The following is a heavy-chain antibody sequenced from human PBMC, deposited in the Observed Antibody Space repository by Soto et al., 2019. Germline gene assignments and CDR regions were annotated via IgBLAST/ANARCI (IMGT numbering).Heavy chain of an antibody. CDR2: ITWNSGTI. CDR3: AKDVEIGSRSYFLGAVDL. V-gene: IGHV3-9*01. Sequence: EVQLVESGGGLVQPGRSLRLSCAASGFIFDDYAMHWVRQTAGKGLEWVAGITWNSGTIGYADSVKGRFTISRDYGKNVLYLQMNSLRAEDTALYYYAKDVEIGSRSYFLGAVDLWGQGTMVTVSS. J-gene: IGHJ3*01. CDR1: GFIFDDYA. D-gene: IGHD3-10*01.